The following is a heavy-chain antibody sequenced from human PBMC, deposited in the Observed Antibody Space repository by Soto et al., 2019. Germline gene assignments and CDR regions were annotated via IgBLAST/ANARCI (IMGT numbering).Heavy chain of an antibody. Sequence: GGSLRLSCAASGFTFSSYAMSWVRQAPGKGLEWVSAISGSGGSTYYADSVKGRFTISRDNSKNTLYLQMNSLRAEDTAVYYCAKLGKLWFGELLSAFDYWGQGTLVTVSS. D-gene: IGHD3-10*01. J-gene: IGHJ4*02. CDR3: AKLGKLWFGELLSAFDY. CDR2: ISGSGGST. CDR1: GFTFSSYA. V-gene: IGHV3-23*01.